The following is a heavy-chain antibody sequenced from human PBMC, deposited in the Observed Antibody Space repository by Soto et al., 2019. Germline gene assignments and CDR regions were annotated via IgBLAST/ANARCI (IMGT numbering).Heavy chain of an antibody. Sequence: GGSLRLSCAASGFTFSSYGMHWVRQNPGKGLEWVAVISYDGSNKYYADSVKGRFTISRDNSKNTLYLQMNSLRAEDTAVYYCAKDRIVVVPAAPGIGYSYPYYYYYGMDVWGQGTTVTVSS. CDR1: GFTFSSYG. D-gene: IGHD2-2*01. J-gene: IGHJ6*02. CDR3: AKDRIVVVPAAPGIGYSYPYYYYYGMDV. CDR2: ISYDGSNK. V-gene: IGHV3-30*18.